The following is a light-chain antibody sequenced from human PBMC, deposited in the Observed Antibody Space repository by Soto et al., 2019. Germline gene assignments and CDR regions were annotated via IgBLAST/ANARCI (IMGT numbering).Light chain of an antibody. CDR3: QQYKSYPLT. J-gene: IGKJ4*01. Sequence: DIQMTQSPSTLSASVGDRVTITCRASQSISSWFAWYQQKPGKAPMLLIYKASSLESGVPSRFSGSGSGTEFTLTLSSLQPDDFATYYCQQYKSYPLTFGGGTKVEIK. V-gene: IGKV1-5*03. CDR2: KAS. CDR1: QSISSW.